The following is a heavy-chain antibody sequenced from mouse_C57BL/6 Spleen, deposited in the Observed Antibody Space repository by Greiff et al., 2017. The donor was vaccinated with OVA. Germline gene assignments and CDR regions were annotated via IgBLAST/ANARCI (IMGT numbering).Heavy chain of an antibody. CDR3: ARSYGYGGDYYAMDD. V-gene: IGHV1-50*01. Sequence: VQLQQPGAELVKPGASVKLSCKASGYTFTSYWMQWVKQRPGQGLEWIGEIDPSDSYTNYNQKFKGKATLTVDTSSSTAYRQRSSLTSEDSAVYYGARSYGYGGDYYAMDDWGQGATVT. CDR1: GYTFTSYW. CDR2: IDPSDSYT. D-gene: IGHD2-2*01. J-gene: IGHJ4*01.